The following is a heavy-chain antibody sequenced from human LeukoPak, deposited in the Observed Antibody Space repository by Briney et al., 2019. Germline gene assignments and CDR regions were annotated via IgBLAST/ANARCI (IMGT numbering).Heavy chain of an antibody. CDR3: AKTGGYYYGSGSYFGY. CDR1: GFTFSSYA. D-gene: IGHD3-10*01. J-gene: IGHJ4*02. Sequence: GGSLRLSCAASGFTFSSYAMNWVRQAPGKGLEWVSGISGSGVSTYYADSVKGRFTISRDKSKNTLYLQMNSLRAEDTALYYCAKTGGYYYGSGSYFGYWGQGTLVTVPS. CDR2: ISGSGVST. V-gene: IGHV3-23*01.